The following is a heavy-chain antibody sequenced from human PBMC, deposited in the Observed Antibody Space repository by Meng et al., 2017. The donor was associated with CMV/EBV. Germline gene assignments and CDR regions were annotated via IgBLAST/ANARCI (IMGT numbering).Heavy chain of an antibody. J-gene: IGHJ6*02. CDR2: ISYDGINK. Sequence: EWVAVISYDGINKYYTDSVRGRFTISRDNSKNTVYLQMNSLRAEDTAVYYCARDWYCSSTSCLYYYYYYGMDVWGQGTTVTVSS. D-gene: IGHD2-2*01. CDR3: ARDWYCSSTSCLYYYYYYGMDV. V-gene: IGHV3-30-3*01.